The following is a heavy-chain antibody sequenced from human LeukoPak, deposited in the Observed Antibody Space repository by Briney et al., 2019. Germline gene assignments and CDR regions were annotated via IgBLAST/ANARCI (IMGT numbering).Heavy chain of an antibody. CDR3: AKLRLMTTVTNPSDY. D-gene: IGHD4-17*01. Sequence: GGTLRLSCAASGFTFSSYGMSWVRQAPGKGLEWVSAISGSGGSTYYADSVKDRFTISRDNSKNTLYLQMSSLRAEDTALYYCAKLRLMTTVTNPSDYWGQGTLVTVSS. V-gene: IGHV3-23*01. J-gene: IGHJ4*02. CDR1: GFTFSSYG. CDR2: ISGSGGST.